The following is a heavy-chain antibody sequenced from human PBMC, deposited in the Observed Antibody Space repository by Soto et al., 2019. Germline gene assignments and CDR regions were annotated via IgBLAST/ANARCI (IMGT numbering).Heavy chain of an antibody. D-gene: IGHD1-26*01. Sequence: GGSLRLSCAASGFTVSSNYMSWVRQAPGKGLEWVSVIYSGCSTYYADSVKGRFTISRDNSKNTLYLQMNSLRAEDTAVYYCASSGSYYAEYFQHWGQGTLVTVSS. V-gene: IGHV3-53*01. CDR2: IYSGCST. J-gene: IGHJ1*01. CDR1: GFTVSSNY. CDR3: ASSGSYYAEYFQH.